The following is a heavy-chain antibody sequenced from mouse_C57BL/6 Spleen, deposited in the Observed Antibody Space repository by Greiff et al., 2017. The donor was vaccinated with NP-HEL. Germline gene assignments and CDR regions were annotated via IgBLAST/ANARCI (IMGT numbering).Heavy chain of an antibody. Sequence: VQRVESGPGLVQPSQSLSITCTVSGFSLTSYGVHWVRQSPGKGLEWLGVIWRGGSTDYNAAFMSRLSITKDNSKSQVFFKMTSLQADDTAIYYCAKEGYYGSSYWYFDVWGTGTTVTVSS. J-gene: IGHJ1*03. V-gene: IGHV2-5*01. CDR3: AKEGYYGSSYWYFDV. CDR2: IWRGGST. CDR1: GFSLTSYG. D-gene: IGHD1-1*01.